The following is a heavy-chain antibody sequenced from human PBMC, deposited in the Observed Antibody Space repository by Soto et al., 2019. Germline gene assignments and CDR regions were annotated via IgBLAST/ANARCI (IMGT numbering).Heavy chain of an antibody. CDR3: ARAVDLPFEYLSDYYYYYIDV. CDR2: ISAYNGNT. J-gene: IGHJ6*03. Sequence: QVQLVQSGAEVKKPGASVKVSCKASGYTFTSYGISWVRLAPGQGLEWMGWISAYNGNTNYAQKLLCKVTMTAGTTTITAFMELMSLRSDVTAVYYCARAVDLPFEYLSDYYYYYIDVWGKGTTLTGSS. V-gene: IGHV1-18*01. CDR1: GYTFTSYG. D-gene: IGHD6-6*01.